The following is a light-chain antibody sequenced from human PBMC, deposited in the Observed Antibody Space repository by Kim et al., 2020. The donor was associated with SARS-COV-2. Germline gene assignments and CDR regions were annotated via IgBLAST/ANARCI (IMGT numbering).Light chain of an antibody. CDR1: QSVSSNY. J-gene: IGKJ2*01. CDR2: GAS. CDR3: QQYGSSPLT. Sequence: LSPGERATRSCRASQSVSSNYLAWYQQKPGQAPRLLMYGASSRATGIPDRFSGSGSGTDFTLTISRLEPEDFAVYYCQQYGSSPLTFGQGTKLEI. V-gene: IGKV3-20*01.